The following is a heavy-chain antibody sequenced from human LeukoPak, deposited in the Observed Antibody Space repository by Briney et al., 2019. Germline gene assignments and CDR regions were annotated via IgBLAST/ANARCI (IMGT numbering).Heavy chain of an antibody. Sequence: SETLSLTCAVYGGSFSGYYWSWIRQPPGKGLEWIGEINHSGSTNYNPSLKSRVTISVDTSKNQFSLKLSSVTAADTAVYYCARAARLRNLNGWFDPWGQGTLVTVSS. CDR3: ARAARLRNLNGWFDP. CDR2: INHSGST. V-gene: IGHV4-34*01. J-gene: IGHJ5*02. CDR1: GGSFSGYY. D-gene: IGHD1-1*01.